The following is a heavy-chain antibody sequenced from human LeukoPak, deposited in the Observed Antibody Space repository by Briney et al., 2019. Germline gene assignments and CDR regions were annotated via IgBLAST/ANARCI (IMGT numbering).Heavy chain of an antibody. V-gene: IGHV4-34*01. J-gene: IGHJ4*02. CDR1: GGSFSGYY. CDR2: INHSGST. D-gene: IGHD3-22*01. Sequence: SETLSLTCAVYGGSFSGYYWSWIRQPPGKGLEWIGEINHSGSTNYNPSLKSRVTISVDTSKNQFSLKLSSVTAADTAVYYCARVTTGGYYNCWGQGTLVTVSS. CDR3: ARVTTGGYYNC.